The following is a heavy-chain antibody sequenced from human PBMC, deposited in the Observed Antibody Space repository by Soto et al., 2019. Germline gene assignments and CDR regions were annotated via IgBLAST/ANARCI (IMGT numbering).Heavy chain of an antibody. CDR3: ARQTGYSSEHYGMDV. CDR1: GYSFASYC. V-gene: IGHV5-51*01. D-gene: IGHD6-25*01. CDR2: IYPGDSDT. J-gene: IGHJ6*02. Sequence: PGESLKICCKGSGYSFASYCIGWVRQMPGKGLEWMGIIYPGDSDTRYSPSFQGQVTISADKSISTAYLQWSSLKASDTAMYYCARQTGYSSEHYGMDVWGQGTTVTVSS.